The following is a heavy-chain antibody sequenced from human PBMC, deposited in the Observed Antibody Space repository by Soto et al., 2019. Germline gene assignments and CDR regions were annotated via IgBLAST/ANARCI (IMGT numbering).Heavy chain of an antibody. Sequence: SRAANGFTLSXKYMSCIRQAPGKELEWVSYISSSGSIIYYADSVKGRFTISRDNAKNSLYLQMNSMRADDTAVYYCARDLGYYDSARYFDYRAQRPLFTVSA. CDR1: GFTLSXKY. V-gene: IGHV3-11*01. CDR2: ISSSGSII. CDR3: ARDLGYYDSARYFDY. D-gene: IGHD3-22*01. J-gene: IGHJ4*02.